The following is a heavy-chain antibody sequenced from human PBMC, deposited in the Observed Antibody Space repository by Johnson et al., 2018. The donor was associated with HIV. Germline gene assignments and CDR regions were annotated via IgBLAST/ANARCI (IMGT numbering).Heavy chain of an antibody. D-gene: IGHD6-13*01. CDR3: TTAASSSWYGEDAFDI. CDR1: GFTVSSNY. J-gene: IGHJ3*02. V-gene: IGHV3-15*01. Sequence: EVQLVESGGGLVQHGGSLRLSCAASGFTVSSNYMSWVRQATGKGLEWVGRIKRTTDGGTTDYAAPVKGRCTSSRDDSKNTLYLQMNSLKTDDTAVYYCTTAASSSWYGEDAFDIWGQGTMVTVSS. CDR2: IKRTTDGGTT.